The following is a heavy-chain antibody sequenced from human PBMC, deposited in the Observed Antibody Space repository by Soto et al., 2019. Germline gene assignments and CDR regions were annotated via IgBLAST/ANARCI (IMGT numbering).Heavy chain of an antibody. CDR1: GGSISSSSYY. Sequence: SETLSLTCTVSGGSISSSSYYWGWIRQPPGKGLEWIGSIYYSGSTYYNPSLKSRVTISVDTSKNQFSLKLSSVTAADTAVYYCARHTTLYYYYGMDVWGQGTTVTVSS. D-gene: IGHD1-26*01. CDR2: IYYSGST. V-gene: IGHV4-39*01. CDR3: ARHTTLYYYYGMDV. J-gene: IGHJ6*02.